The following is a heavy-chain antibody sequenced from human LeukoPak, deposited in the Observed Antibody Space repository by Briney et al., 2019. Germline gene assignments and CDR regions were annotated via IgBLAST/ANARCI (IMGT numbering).Heavy chain of an antibody. Sequence: PSETLPLTCTVSGGSISSYSWDWIRQAPGKGLEWIGRLYHSGNIYYNPSLNSRVTISVDRSKNQLSLSLSSVTAADTAVYFCARDRIDAFDFWGQGTMVTVSS. CDR1: GGSISSYS. J-gene: IGHJ3*01. CDR2: LYHSGNI. V-gene: IGHV4-59*12. CDR3: ARDRIDAFDF.